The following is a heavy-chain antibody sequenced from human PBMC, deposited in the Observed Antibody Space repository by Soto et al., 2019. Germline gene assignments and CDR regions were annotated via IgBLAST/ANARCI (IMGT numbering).Heavy chain of an antibody. D-gene: IGHD2-15*01. V-gene: IGHV4-31*03. CDR3: ARYCSGGSCYLGPY. CDR2: IYYSGST. CDR1: GGSISSGGYY. J-gene: IGHJ4*02. Sequence: TSETLSLTCTVSGGSISSGGYYWSWIRQHPGKGLEWIGYIYYSGSTYYNPSLKSRVTISVDTSKNQFSLKLSSVTAADTAVYYCARYCSGGSCYLGPYWGQGTLVTVSS.